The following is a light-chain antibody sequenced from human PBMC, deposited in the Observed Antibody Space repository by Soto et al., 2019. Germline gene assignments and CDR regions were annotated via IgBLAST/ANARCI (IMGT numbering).Light chain of an antibody. Sequence: EIVLTQSPGTLSLSPGERATLSCRASQSVSSSYLAWYQQKPGQAPRLLIYGASSRATGIPDRFSGSRSGTDFTLTISRPEPEDFAVYYCQQYGSSPPLTFGGGTKVEIK. CDR1: QSVSSSY. CDR2: GAS. CDR3: QQYGSSPPLT. J-gene: IGKJ4*02. V-gene: IGKV3-20*01.